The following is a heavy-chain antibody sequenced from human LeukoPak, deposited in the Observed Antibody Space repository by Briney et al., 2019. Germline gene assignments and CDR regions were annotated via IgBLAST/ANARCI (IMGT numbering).Heavy chain of an antibody. CDR3: ARSVTMVRGVITGIIDY. Sequence: SETLSLTCTVSGGSISSYYWSWLRQPAGKGLEWIGRIYTSVSTNYNPSLKSRVTMSVDTSKNQFSLKLSSATAADTAVYYCARSVTMVRGVITGIIDYWGQGTLVTVSS. CDR2: IYTSVST. CDR1: GGSISSYY. D-gene: IGHD3-10*01. J-gene: IGHJ4*02. V-gene: IGHV4-4*07.